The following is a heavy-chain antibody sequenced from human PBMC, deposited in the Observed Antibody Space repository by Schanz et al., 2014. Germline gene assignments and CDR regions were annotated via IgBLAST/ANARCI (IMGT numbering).Heavy chain of an antibody. J-gene: IGHJ6*02. D-gene: IGHD3-9*01. V-gene: IGHV1-46*01. CDR1: GGTFTSYY. CDR2: INPSGGST. CDR3: AKVDRTRYYAMDV. Sequence: QVQLVQSGAEVKKPGSSVKVSCKASGGTFTSYYMHWVRQAPGQGLEWMGIINPSGGSTSYAQKFQGRVTMTADKSTSTVYMEVSGLRSEDTAVYYCAKVDRTRYYAMDVWGQGTTVTVSS.